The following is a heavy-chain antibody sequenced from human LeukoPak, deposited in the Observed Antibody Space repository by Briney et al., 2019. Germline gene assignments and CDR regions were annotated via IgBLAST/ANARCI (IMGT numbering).Heavy chain of an antibody. D-gene: IGHD1-26*01. V-gene: IGHV1-2*02. J-gene: IGHJ5*02. CDR1: GYTFTGYY. CDR3: ARVKGTFPLPSEILGATRAWFDP. Sequence: ASVKVSCKASGYTFTGYYMHWVRQAPGQGLEWMGWINPNSGGTNYAQKFQGRVTMTRDKSIRTAYMELSRLRSDDTAVYYCARVKGTFPLPSEILGATRAWFDPWGQGTLVTVSS. CDR2: INPNSGGT.